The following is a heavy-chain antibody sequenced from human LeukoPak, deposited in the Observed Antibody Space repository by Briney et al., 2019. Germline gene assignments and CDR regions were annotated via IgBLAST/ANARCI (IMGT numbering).Heavy chain of an antibody. Sequence: SGPALVKPTQTLTLTCTFSGFSLSTSGMFVSWIRQPPGKALEWLARIDWDDDKYYSTSLKTRLTISKDTSKNQVVLTMTNMDPVDTATYYCARISEHYGDYYFDYWGQGTLVTVSS. CDR3: ARISEHYGDYYFDY. V-gene: IGHV2-70*11. CDR2: IDWDDDK. J-gene: IGHJ4*02. D-gene: IGHD4-17*01. CDR1: GFSLSTSGMF.